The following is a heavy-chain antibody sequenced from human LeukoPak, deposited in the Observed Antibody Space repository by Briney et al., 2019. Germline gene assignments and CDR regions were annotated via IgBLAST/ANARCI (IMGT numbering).Heavy chain of an antibody. CDR3: ARSQWNPGKTTQTT. Sequence: GGSLRLSCAASGFTFSSYAMHWVRQAPGKGLEWVSLIYSSSDYIYYADSVKGRFTISRDNAKNSLYLQMNSLRAEDTAVYYCARSQWNPGKTTQTTWGQGTLVTVSS. D-gene: IGHD1-1*01. CDR2: IYSSSDYI. V-gene: IGHV3-21*04. J-gene: IGHJ5*02. CDR1: GFTFSSYA.